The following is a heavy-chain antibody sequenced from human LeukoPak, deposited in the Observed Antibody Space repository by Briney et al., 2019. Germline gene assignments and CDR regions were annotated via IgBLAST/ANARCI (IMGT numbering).Heavy chain of an antibody. CDR2: IYYSGST. Sequence: PSETLSLTCTVSGGSISSHYWSWIRQPPGQGLEWIGNIYYSGSTNYNPSLKSRVTISVDTSKIQFSLKLSAVTSADTAVYYCARGYYDFWSGYYHDAFDIWGQGTMVTVSS. V-gene: IGHV4-59*11. CDR1: GGSISSHY. D-gene: IGHD3-3*01. J-gene: IGHJ3*02. CDR3: ARGYYDFWSGYYHDAFDI.